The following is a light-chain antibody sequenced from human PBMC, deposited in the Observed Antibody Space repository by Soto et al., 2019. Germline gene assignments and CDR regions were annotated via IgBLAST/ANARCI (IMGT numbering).Light chain of an antibody. V-gene: IGKV1-8*01. J-gene: IGKJ5*01. CDR2: AAS. Sequence: AIRMTQSPSSFSASTGDRVTITCRASQGISSYLAWYQQKPGKAPKLLIYAASTLQTGVPSRFSGGGSGTDFTLTLSSLQPEDFATYYCQQVNSFPSTFGQGTRLENK. CDR1: QGISSY. CDR3: QQVNSFPST.